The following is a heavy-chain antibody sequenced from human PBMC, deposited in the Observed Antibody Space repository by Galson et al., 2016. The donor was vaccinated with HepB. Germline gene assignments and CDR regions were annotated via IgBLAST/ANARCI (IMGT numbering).Heavy chain of an antibody. CDR1: GFTFSSYS. Sequence: SLRLSCAASGFTFSSYSMNWVRQAPGKGLEWVSYISSSSSTIYYADSVKGRFTISRDNSKNTVYLQMDRLRAEDTAVYYCAKAYGVDSYHFNDWGQGTLVIVSS. CDR3: AKAYGVDSYHFND. D-gene: IGHD4-17*01. CDR2: ISSSSSTI. J-gene: IGHJ4*02. V-gene: IGHV3-48*01.